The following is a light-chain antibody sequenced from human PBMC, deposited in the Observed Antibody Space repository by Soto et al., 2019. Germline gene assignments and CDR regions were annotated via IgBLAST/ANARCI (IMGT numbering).Light chain of an antibody. Sequence: ETVMTQSPATLSVSPGEGATLSCRASQSISTTVAWYQQKPGQAPRLLIYGASTRATGIPVRFTGSGSGTEFTLIISSLQSEDLAVYYCQQYTDWPTTFGQGTKVEIK. CDR1: QSISTT. CDR3: QQYTDWPTT. CDR2: GAS. V-gene: IGKV3-15*01. J-gene: IGKJ1*01.